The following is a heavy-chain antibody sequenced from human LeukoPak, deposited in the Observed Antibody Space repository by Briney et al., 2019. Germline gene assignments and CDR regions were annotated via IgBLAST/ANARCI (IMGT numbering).Heavy chain of an antibody. CDR3: AKDRVVYYYDSSGLN. D-gene: IGHD3-22*01. CDR2: ITRDGSNT. CDR1: GFTFSTHG. Sequence: PGGSLRLSCAASGFTFSTHGMHWVRQAPGKGLELVTVITRDGSNTYYADSVKGRFTISRDNSKNTLYPQMNSLRAEDTAVYYCAKDRVVYYYDSSGLNWGQGIQVTVSS. J-gene: IGHJ4*02. V-gene: IGHV3-30*18.